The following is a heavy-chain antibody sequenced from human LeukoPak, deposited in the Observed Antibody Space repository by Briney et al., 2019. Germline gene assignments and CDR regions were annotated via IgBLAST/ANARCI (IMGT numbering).Heavy chain of an antibody. CDR2: ISAYNGNT. CDR3: ARDTGYSSGWYEGSWFDP. Sequence: ASVKVSCKASGYTFTSYGISWVRQAPGQGLEWMGWISAYNGNTNYAQKLQGRVTMTTDTSTSTAYMELRSLRSDDTAVYYCARDTGYSSGWYEGSWFDPWGQGTLVTVSS. CDR1: GYTFTSYG. D-gene: IGHD6-19*01. V-gene: IGHV1-18*01. J-gene: IGHJ5*02.